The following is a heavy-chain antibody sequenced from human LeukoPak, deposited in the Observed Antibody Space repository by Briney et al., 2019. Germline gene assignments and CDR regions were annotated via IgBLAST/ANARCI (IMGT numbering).Heavy chain of an antibody. V-gene: IGHV3-23*01. CDR2: ISGSGGST. Sequence: SGGSLRLSCAASGFTFSSYAMSWVRQAPGKGLEWVSAISGSGGSTYYAGSVKGRFTISRDNSKNTLYLQMNSLRAEDTAVYYRAKDASSGWFNDAFDIWGQGTMVTVSS. D-gene: IGHD6-19*01. J-gene: IGHJ3*02. CDR1: GFTFSSYA. CDR3: AKDASSGWFNDAFDI.